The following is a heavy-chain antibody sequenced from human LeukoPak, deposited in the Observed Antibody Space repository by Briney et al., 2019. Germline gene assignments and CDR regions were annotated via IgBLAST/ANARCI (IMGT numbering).Heavy chain of an antibody. J-gene: IGHJ4*02. Sequence: SETLSLTCTVSGYSISSGYYWGWIRQPPGKGLEWIGSIYHSGSTYYNPSLKSRVTISVDTSKNQFSLKLSSVTAADTAVYYCARANRVSLYYFDYWGQGTLVTVFS. CDR3: ARANRVSLYYFDY. CDR1: GYSISSGYY. V-gene: IGHV4-38-2*02. CDR2: IYHSGST. D-gene: IGHD5/OR15-5a*01.